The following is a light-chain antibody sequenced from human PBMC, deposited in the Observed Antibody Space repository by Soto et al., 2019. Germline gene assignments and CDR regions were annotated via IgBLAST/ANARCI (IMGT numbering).Light chain of an antibody. CDR3: QQYGGSPLT. V-gene: IGKV3-20*01. CDR2: GAS. J-gene: IGKJ4*01. Sequence: EIVLTQSPGPLSLSPGERATLSCRSSQSVSSSYLAWYQQKPGQAPRLLIYGASSRATGIPDRFSGSGSGTDFTLTISRLEPEDVAVFYCQQYGGSPLTFGGGTKVDIK. CDR1: QSVSSSY.